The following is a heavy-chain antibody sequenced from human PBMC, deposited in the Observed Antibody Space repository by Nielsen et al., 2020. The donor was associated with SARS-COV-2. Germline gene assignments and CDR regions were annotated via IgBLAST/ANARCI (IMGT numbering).Heavy chain of an antibody. CDR2: IGWKSDSM. V-gene: IGHV3-9*01. CDR1: GFRFDEYA. CDR3: ARGVHLRFFDWVLGAFDL. Sequence: GGSLRLSCAASGFRFDEYAMHWVRQVPGKGLEWVSGIGWKSDSMGYASSVKGRFTVSRDNAKNSLYLQMNSLRTDDTALYFCARGVHLRFFDWVLGAFDLWGQGTLVTVSS. D-gene: IGHD3-3*01. J-gene: IGHJ4*02.